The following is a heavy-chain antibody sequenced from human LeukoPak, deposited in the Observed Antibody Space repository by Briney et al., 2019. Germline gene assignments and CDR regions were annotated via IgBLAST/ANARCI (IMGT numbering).Heavy chain of an antibody. J-gene: IGHJ4*02. CDR1: GFTFYNYA. CDR3: AKLSGEYPGDY. CDR2: ISGSGDGT. V-gene: IGHV3-23*01. Sequence: GGSLRLSCTASGFTFYNYAMIWVRQAPGKGLEWVSVISGSGDGTYSADSVRGRFTISRDNSKNTLYLQMNSLRAEDTAVYYCAKLSGEYPGDYWGQGTLVTVSS. D-gene: IGHD2/OR15-2a*01.